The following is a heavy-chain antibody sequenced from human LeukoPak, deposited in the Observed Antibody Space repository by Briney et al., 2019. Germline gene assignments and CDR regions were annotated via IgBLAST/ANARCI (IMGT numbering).Heavy chain of an antibody. CDR2: ISYDGSNK. D-gene: IGHD3-22*01. CDR3: AKDQGYYDSSGNFDY. J-gene: IGHJ4*02. V-gene: IGHV3-30*18. CDR1: GLTFSSYG. Sequence: GRSLRLSCAASGLTFSSYGMHWVRQAPGKGLEWVAVISYDGSNKYYADSVKGRFTIPRDNSKNTLYLQMNSLRAEDTAVYYCAKDQGYYDSSGNFDYWGQGTLVTVSS.